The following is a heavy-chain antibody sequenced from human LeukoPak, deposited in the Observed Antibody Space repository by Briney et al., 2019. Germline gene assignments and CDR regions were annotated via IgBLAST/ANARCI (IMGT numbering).Heavy chain of an antibody. CDR2: MYYGGST. J-gene: IGHJ6*02. CDR3: ARSPQYYYYYYYGMDV. CDR1: GGSISSSYY. Sequence: SETLSLTCTVSGGSISSSYYWGWIRQPPGKGLEWIGSMYYGGSTYYNPSLKSRVTISVDTSKNQFSLKLSSVTAADTAVYYCARSPQYYYYYYYGMDVWGQGTTVTVSS. V-gene: IGHV4-39*01.